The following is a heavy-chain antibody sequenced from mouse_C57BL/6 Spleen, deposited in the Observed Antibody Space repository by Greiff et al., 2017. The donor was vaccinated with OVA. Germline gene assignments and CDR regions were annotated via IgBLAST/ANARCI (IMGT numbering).Heavy chain of an antibody. Sequence: QVQLKQPGAELVKPGASVKLSCKASGYTFTSYWMQWVKQRPGQGLEWIGEIDPSDSYTNYNQKFKGKATLTVDTSSSTAYMQLSSLTSEDSAVYYCAREPTVGRWYFDVWGTGTTVTVSS. D-gene: IGHD1-1*01. CDR1: GYTFTSYW. V-gene: IGHV1-50*01. J-gene: IGHJ1*03. CDR3: AREPTVGRWYFDV. CDR2: IDPSDSYT.